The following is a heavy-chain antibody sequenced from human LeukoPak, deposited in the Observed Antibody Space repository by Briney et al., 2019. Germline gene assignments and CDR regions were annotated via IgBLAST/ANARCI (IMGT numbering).Heavy chain of an antibody. V-gene: IGHV3-23*01. Sequence: PGGSLRLSCAASGFTFSGYAMTWVRQAPGKGLEWVSAISGSGGSTYYADSVKGRFTISRDHSKNTLYLQMNRLRAEDTALYYCAKEPGLLWFGELAYWGQGTLVTVSS. CDR1: GFTFSGYA. D-gene: IGHD3-10*01. J-gene: IGHJ4*02. CDR2: ISGSGGST. CDR3: AKEPGLLWFGELAY.